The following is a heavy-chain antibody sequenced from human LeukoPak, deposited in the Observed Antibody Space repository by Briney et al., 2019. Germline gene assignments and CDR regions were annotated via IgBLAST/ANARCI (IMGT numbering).Heavy chain of an antibody. CDR2: INPNSGGT. V-gene: IGHV1-2*02. CDR3: ASGATLGGNGAFDI. J-gene: IGHJ3*02. D-gene: IGHD1-26*01. CDR1: GYTFTGYY. Sequence: VASVKVSCKASGYTFTGYYMHWVRQAPGQGLEWMGWINPNSGGTNYAQKFQGRVTMTRDTSISTAYMELSSLRSEGTAVYYCASGATLGGNGAFDIWGQGTMVTVSS.